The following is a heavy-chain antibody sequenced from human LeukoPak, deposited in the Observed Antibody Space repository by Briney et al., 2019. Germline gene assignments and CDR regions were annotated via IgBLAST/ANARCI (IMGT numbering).Heavy chain of an antibody. Sequence: SETLSLTCTVSGGSISGYYWSWIRQPAGKGLEWIGRIYSSGTTNYNPSLKSRVTISVDTSKNQFSLKLSSVTAADTAVYYCARVTQLPRGYWFDPWGQGTLVTVSS. V-gene: IGHV4-4*07. CDR1: GGSISGYY. CDR2: IYSSGTT. D-gene: IGHD6-6*01. J-gene: IGHJ5*02. CDR3: ARVTQLPRGYWFDP.